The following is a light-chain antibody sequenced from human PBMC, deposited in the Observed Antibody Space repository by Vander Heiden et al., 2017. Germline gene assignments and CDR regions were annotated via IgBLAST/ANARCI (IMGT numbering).Light chain of an antibody. Sequence: SYVLTQPPPVPVAPGQTARITCGGANIGSKSVHWYQQKSGQAPVLVVYDDSDRPSGIPERVSGFNSGNTATLTISRVEAGDEADYYCQVWDSISDHLVFGGGTKLSVL. V-gene: IGLV3-21*02. CDR1: NIGSKS. CDR2: DDS. CDR3: QVWDSISDHLV. J-gene: IGLJ2*01.